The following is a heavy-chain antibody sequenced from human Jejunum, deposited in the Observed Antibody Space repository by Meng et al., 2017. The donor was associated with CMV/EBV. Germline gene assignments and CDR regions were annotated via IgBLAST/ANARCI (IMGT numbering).Heavy chain of an antibody. CDR1: YW. J-gene: IGHJ3*02. Sequence: YWMHWLRQSPGKGLVWVSRSNYDGTVTNYADSVKGRFTISRDNGRNTLYLQMDSLRAEDTAVYYCARGAYYSDSPDYQNPDALDIWGQGTMVTVSS. CDR2: SNYDGTVT. CDR3: ARGAYYSDSPDYQNPDALDI. V-gene: IGHV3-74*01. D-gene: IGHD3-22*01.